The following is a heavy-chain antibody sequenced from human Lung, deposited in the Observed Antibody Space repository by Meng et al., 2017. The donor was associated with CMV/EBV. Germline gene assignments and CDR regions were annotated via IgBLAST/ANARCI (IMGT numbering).Heavy chain of an antibody. CDR1: GSSFCGFY. Sequence: VQLVEPGAEVTRPGASVKISCQASGSSFCGFYLNWARQAPGHGLEWLGRVNPISDDTHLAQKFEGRITVTRGATINTAFMELTSLRPDDTAVYNCANSSDNGWSSWGPGTLVTVSS. CDR2: VNPISDDT. V-gene: IGHV1-2*06. J-gene: IGHJ4*01. CDR3: ANSSDNGWSS. D-gene: IGHD6-19*01.